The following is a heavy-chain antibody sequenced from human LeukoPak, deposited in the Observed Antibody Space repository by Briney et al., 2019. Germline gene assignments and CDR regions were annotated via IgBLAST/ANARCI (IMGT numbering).Heavy chain of an antibody. CDR3: ARSTYYDFWSGYHVNYFVC. CDR2: INSYGSST. J-gene: IGHJ4*02. V-gene: IGHV3-74*01. D-gene: IGHD3-3*01. Sequence: GGSLRLSCAASGFTLSSYWMLWVRPAPGKGLVWVSRINSYGSSTSYADYVKGRVTISRDNAKNTQSLQLNSLRGEDTAVYYCARSTYYDFWSGYHVNYFVCWGQGSLVTV. CDR1: GFTLSSYW.